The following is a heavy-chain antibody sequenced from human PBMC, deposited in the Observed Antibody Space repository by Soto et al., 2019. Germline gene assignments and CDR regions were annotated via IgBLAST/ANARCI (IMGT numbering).Heavy chain of an antibody. V-gene: IGHV3-9*01. CDR1: GFTFDDYA. CDR3: AKYQTATRAFDI. D-gene: IGHD2-21*02. CDR2: ISWNSGSI. Sequence: GGSLRLSCAASGFTFDDYAMHWVRQAPGKGLEWVSGISWNSGSIGYADSVKGRFTISRDNAKNSLYLQMNSLRAEDTALCYCAKYQTATRAFDIWGQGTMVTVSS. J-gene: IGHJ3*02.